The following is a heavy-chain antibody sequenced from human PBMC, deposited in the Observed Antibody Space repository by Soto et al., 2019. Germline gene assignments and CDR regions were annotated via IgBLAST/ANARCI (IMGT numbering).Heavy chain of an antibody. CDR1: GFTFSSYG. CDR3: AKGSGYDDYYYYYGMDV. V-gene: IGHV3-30*18. J-gene: IGHJ6*02. Sequence: PGGSLRLCCAASGFTFSSYGMHWVRQAPGKGLEWVAVISYDGSNKYYADSVKGRFTISRDNSKNTLYLQMNSLRAEDTAVYYCAKGSGYDDYYYYYGMDVWGQGTTVTVSS. D-gene: IGHD5-12*01. CDR2: ISYDGSNK.